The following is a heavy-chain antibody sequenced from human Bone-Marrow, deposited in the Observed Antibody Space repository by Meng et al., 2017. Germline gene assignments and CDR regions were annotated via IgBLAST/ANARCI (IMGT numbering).Heavy chain of an antibody. CDR1: GFTFSSYA. Sequence: GESLKISCAASGFTFSSYAMSWVRQAPGKGLEWVSAISGSGGSTYYADSVKGRFTISTDNSKNTLYLQMNSLRAEDTAVYYCARDSQQLRAFDIWGQGTMVTVSS. CDR3: ARDSQQLRAFDI. D-gene: IGHD6-13*01. J-gene: IGHJ3*02. V-gene: IGHV3-23*01. CDR2: ISGSGGST.